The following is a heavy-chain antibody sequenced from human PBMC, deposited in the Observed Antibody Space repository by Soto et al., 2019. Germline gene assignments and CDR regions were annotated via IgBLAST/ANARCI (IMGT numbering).Heavy chain of an antibody. J-gene: IGHJ4*02. Sequence: QVQLQESGPGLVKPSETLSLTCTVSGDSITNYYWSWIRQSAGNGLECIGRIHTSGITNYNPSLRRRVTQAADTSKNQFSLKLSAVTAADTAVYYCATVGGSFFDSWGQGTLRTVSS. CDR2: IHTSGIT. V-gene: IGHV4-4*07. CDR1: GDSITNYY. D-gene: IGHD1-26*01. CDR3: ATVGGSFFDS.